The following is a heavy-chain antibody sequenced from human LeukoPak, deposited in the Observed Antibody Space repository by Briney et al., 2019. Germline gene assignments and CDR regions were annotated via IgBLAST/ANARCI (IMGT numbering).Heavy chain of an antibody. Sequence: WGSLRLSCAASGFSFSYYSMNWVRQAPGEGLEWVSSISSSGSYIYYADSVKGRFTVSRDNAKTSMYLQMNSLRAEDTAVYYCTRAPGTGPLTVTWSGPFDIWGQGTVVTVSS. D-gene: IGHD3-3*01. CDR2: ISSSGSYI. CDR1: GFSFSYYS. CDR3: TRAPGTGPLTVTWSGPFDI. J-gene: IGHJ3*02. V-gene: IGHV3-21*06.